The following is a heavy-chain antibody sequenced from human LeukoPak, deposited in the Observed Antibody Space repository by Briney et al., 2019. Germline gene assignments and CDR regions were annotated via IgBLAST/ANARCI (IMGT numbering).Heavy chain of an antibody. J-gene: IGHJ5*02. D-gene: IGHD2-2*01. CDR3: ARDQRAYCSTTSCKYNWFDP. CDR1: GFTFSSSS. CDR2: ISGSSSTI. V-gene: IGHV3-48*02. Sequence: GGSLRLSCAAPGFTFSSSSMNWVRQAPGKGLEWLSYISGSSSTIYYADSVKGRFTISRDNAKNSLYLQMNSLRDEDTAVYYCARDQRAYCSTTSCKYNWFDPWGQGTLVTVSS.